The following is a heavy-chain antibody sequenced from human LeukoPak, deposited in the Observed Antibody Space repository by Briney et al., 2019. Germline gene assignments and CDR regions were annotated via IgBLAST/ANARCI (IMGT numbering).Heavy chain of an antibody. CDR3: ARGIVTAAGAGLDY. J-gene: IGHJ4*02. Sequence: SETLSLTCAVYGGSFSGYYWSWIRQPPRKGLEWIGEINHSGSTNYNPSLKSRVTISVDTSKNQFSLKLSSVTAADTAVYYCARGIVTAAGAGLDYWGQGTLVTVSS. V-gene: IGHV4-34*01. CDR2: INHSGST. CDR1: GGSFSGYY. D-gene: IGHD6-13*01.